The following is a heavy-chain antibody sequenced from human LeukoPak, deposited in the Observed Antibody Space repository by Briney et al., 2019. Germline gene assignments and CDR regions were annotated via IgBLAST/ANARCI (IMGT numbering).Heavy chain of an antibody. J-gene: IGHJ4*02. V-gene: IGHV3-66*04. CDR2: IYGDDTP. Sequence: GGSLRLSCAASGFSVNINYLSWVRQAPGKGLEWVSAIYGDDTPYHADSVKGRITISRDYSKNTVHLQMNSLRVEDTAVYYCTTHRAGAPTEFADWGQGTLVTVSP. CDR1: GFSVNINY. CDR3: TTHRAGAPTEFAD. D-gene: IGHD1-26*01.